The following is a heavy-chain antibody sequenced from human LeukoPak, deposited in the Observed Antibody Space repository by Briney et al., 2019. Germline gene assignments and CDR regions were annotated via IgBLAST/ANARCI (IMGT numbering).Heavy chain of an antibody. V-gene: IGHV4-61*02. Sequence: SETLSLTCTVSGGSISSGSYYWSWIRQPAGKGLEWIGRIYTSGSTNYNPSLKSRVTISVDTSKNQFSLKLSSVTAADTAVYYCARGRPRRGYCSGGSCYSPYWGQGTLVTVSS. CDR2: IYTSGST. CDR3: ARGRPRRGYCSGGSCYSPY. D-gene: IGHD2-15*01. J-gene: IGHJ4*02. CDR1: GGSISSGSYY.